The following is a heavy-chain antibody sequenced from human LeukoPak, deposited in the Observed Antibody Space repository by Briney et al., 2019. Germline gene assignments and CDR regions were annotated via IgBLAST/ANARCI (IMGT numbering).Heavy chain of an antibody. J-gene: IGHJ4*02. CDR1: GYSISSGYY. V-gene: IGHV4-38-2*02. D-gene: IGHD5-12*01. CDR3: ARFRQPHVDIVATTPRTDYFDY. CDR2: IYDSGST. Sequence: PSETLSLTCTVSGYSISSGYYWGWIRPPPGKGLEWIGSIYDSGSTYYNPSLKSRVTISVDTSKNQFSLKLSSVTAADTAVYYCARFRQPHVDIVATTPRTDYFDYWGQGTLVTVSS.